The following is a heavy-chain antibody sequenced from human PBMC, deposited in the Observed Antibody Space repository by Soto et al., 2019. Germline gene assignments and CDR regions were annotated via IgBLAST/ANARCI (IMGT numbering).Heavy chain of an antibody. CDR2: IAPHSGRT. V-gene: IGHV1-18*04. J-gene: IGHJ4*02. D-gene: IGHD3-10*01. Sequence: QVQLVQSGPEVKNPGASVRVSCVASGYAFTSYGVNWVRQAPGQGLEWMGWIAPHSGRTTYLPKFQGRVTMTADVSTNTVYIALRGLKSDDTGIYFCARAATGSYHSAYWGQGTVVTVSS. CDR3: ARAATGSYHSAY. CDR1: GYAFTSYG.